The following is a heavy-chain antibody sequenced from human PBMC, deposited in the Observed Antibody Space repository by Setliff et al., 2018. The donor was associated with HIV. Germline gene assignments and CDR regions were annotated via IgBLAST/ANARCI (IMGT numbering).Heavy chain of an antibody. CDR3: ARVPVSNYYYYMDV. V-gene: IGHV1-18*01. CDR2: ISASSVNT. CDR1: GYTFINYH. J-gene: IGHJ6*03. Sequence: GASVKVSCKASGYTFINYHITWDRQAPGQGLEWVGSISASSVNTNYTQGRVTMTTDISTSTAYMELRSLRSADSAVYYCARVPVSNYYYYMDVWGKGTTVTVSS.